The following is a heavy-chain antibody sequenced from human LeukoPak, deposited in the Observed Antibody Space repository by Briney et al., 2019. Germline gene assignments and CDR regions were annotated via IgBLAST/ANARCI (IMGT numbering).Heavy chain of an antibody. CDR3: ARVIAATTEADY. Sequence: PSETLSLTCTVSGGSISSSSYYWGWIRQPPGKGLEWIGEINHSGSTNYNPSLKSRVTISVDTSKNQFSLKLSSVTAADTAVYYCARVIAATTEADYWGQGTLVTVSS. J-gene: IGHJ4*02. CDR1: GGSISSSSYY. D-gene: IGHD6-13*01. V-gene: IGHV4-39*07. CDR2: INHSGST.